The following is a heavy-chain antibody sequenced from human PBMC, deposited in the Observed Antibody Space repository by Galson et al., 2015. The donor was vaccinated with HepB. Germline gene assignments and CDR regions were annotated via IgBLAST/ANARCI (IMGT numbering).Heavy chain of an antibody. CDR2: ISWNSGSI. V-gene: IGHV3-9*01. D-gene: IGHD3-3*01. Sequence: SLRLSCAASGFTFDDYAMHWVRQAPGKGLEWVSGISWNSGSIGYADSVKGRFTISRDNAKNSLYLQMNSLRAEDTALYYCAKDKVFRWRPQNYDFWSGPNYYFDYWGQGTLVTVSS. CDR1: GFTFDDYA. J-gene: IGHJ4*02. CDR3: AKDKVFRWRPQNYDFWSGPNYYFDY.